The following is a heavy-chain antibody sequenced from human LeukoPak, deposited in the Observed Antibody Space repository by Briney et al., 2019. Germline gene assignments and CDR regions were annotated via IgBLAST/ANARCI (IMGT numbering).Heavy chain of an antibody. CDR3: ARVPGRDIVVVPADDAFDI. V-gene: IGHV1-8*01. CDR1: GYTFTSYD. J-gene: IGHJ3*02. D-gene: IGHD2-2*01. CDR2: MNPNSGNT. Sequence: VAPVKVSCKASGYTFTSYDINWVRQATGQGLEWMGWMNPNSGNTGYAQKFQGRVTMTRNTAISTAYMELSSLRYEDTAVYYCARVPGRDIVVVPADDAFDIWGQGTMVTVSS.